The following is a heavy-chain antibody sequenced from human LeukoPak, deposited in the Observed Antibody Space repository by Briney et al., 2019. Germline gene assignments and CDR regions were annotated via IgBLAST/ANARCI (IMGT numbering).Heavy chain of an antibody. V-gene: IGHV4-31*03. CDR1: GASITSGVYH. D-gene: IGHD7-27*01. CDR3: ARGGLSGNWVYSHGRDV. J-gene: IGHJ6*02. Sequence: SETLSLTCTVSGASITSGVYHWSWIRQHPGKGLEWIGYIYYSGSTEYNPSLKSRVTMSVDTSKNQFSLKLSSVTAADTAVYYCARGGLSGNWVYSHGRDVGGQGPTVTVPS. CDR2: IYYSGST.